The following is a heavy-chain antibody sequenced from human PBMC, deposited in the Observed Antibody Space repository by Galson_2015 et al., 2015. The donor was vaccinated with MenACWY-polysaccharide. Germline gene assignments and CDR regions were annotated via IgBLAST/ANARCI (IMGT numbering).Heavy chain of an antibody. D-gene: IGHD5-12*01. CDR3: ARLSGYTYRSPYYSDY. Sequence: SLRLSCAAAGFTFSSYAMSWVRQAPGKGLEWVSSMSGSGGSTYYGDSVKGRFTISRDNSKNTLYLQMNSLRAEDTAIYYCARLSGYTYRSPYYSDYWFQGTLVPVSS. CDR1: GFTFSSYA. J-gene: IGHJ4*02. V-gene: IGHV3-23*01. CDR2: MSGSGGST.